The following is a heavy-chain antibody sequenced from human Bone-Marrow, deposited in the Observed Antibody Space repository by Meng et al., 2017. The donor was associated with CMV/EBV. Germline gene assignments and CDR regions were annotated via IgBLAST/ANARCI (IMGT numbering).Heavy chain of an antibody. V-gene: IGHV4-30-4*08. J-gene: IGHJ5*02. Sequence: SETLSLTCTVSGGSISSGDYYWSWIRQPPGKGLEWIGYIYYSGSTYYNPSLKSRVTISVDTSKNQFSLKLSSVTAADTAVYYCARVGADIVGVPAGSGADWFDPWGQGTLVTVSS. CDR2: IYYSGST. D-gene: IGHD2-2*01. CDR1: GGSISSGDYY. CDR3: ARVGADIVGVPAGSGADWFDP.